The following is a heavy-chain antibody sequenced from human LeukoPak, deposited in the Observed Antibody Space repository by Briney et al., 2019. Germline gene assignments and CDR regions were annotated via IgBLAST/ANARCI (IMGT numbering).Heavy chain of an antibody. Sequence: GGSLRLSCAASGFTFSSYAMSWVRQAPGKGLEWVSVIYSGGSTYYADSVKGRFTISRDNSKNTLYLQMNSLRAEDTAVYYCARAHDYGDYFDYWGQGTLVTVSS. CDR3: ARAHDYGDYFDY. CDR2: IYSGGST. D-gene: IGHD4-17*01. CDR1: GFTFSSYA. V-gene: IGHV3-53*01. J-gene: IGHJ4*02.